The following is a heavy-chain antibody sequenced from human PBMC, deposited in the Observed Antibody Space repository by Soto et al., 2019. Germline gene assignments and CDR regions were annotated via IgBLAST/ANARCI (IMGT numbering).Heavy chain of an antibody. CDR2: IIPILGIA. CDR3: ARDDCSSTSCYKNYFDS. D-gene: IGHD2-2*01. CDR1: GGTFSSYT. V-gene: IGHV1-69*04. J-gene: IGHJ4*01. Sequence: GASVKVSCKASGGTFSSYTISRVRQAPGQGLEWMGRIIPILGIANYAQEFQGRVTITADKSTSTAYMELSSLRSEDTAVYYCARDDCSSTSCYKNYFDSWGQGTLVTVSS.